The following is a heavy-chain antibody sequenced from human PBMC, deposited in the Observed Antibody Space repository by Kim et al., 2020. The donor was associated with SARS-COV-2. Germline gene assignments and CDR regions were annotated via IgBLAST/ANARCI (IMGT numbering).Heavy chain of an antibody. CDR1: GFTFSSYA. CDR2: ISYDGSNK. CDR3: ATAIAADSTTPDY. V-gene: IGHV3-30-3*01. D-gene: IGHD6-13*01. J-gene: IGHJ4*02. Sequence: GGSLRLSCAASGFTFSSYAMHWVRQAPGKGLEWVAVISYDGSNKYYADSVKGRFTISRDNSKNTLYLQMNSLRAEDTAVYYCATAIAADSTTPDYWGQGTLGTVSS.